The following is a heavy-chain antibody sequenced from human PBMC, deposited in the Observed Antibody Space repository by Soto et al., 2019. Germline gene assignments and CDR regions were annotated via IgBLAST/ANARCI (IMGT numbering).Heavy chain of an antibody. J-gene: IGHJ6*02. CDR3: ARDVTAYNYYYYGMDV. D-gene: IGHD1-1*01. V-gene: IGHV1-69*13. Sequence: GASVKVSCKASGGTFSSYAISWVRQAPGQGLEWMGGIIPIFGTANYAQKFQGRVTITADESTSTAYMELSSLRSEDTAVYYCARDVTAYNYYYYGMDVWGQGTTVTVSS. CDR1: GGTFSSYA. CDR2: IIPIFGTA.